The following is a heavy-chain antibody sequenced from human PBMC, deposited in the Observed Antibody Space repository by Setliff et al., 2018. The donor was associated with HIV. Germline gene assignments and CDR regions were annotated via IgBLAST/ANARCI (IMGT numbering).Heavy chain of an antibody. V-gene: IGHV4-31*01. CDR3: ARGGAFCGRDSCYYLDY. CDR1: GDSIDRSNFF. Sequence: SETLSLTCTVSGDSIDRSNFFWTWIRQHQGKGLEWIGYIYYSGSATYNPSLKSQATISVDTSRNEFSLKLSSVTAADTAVYFCARGGAFCGRDSCYYLDYWGQGNPVTVSS. CDR2: IYYSGSA. D-gene: IGHD2-21*02. J-gene: IGHJ4*02.